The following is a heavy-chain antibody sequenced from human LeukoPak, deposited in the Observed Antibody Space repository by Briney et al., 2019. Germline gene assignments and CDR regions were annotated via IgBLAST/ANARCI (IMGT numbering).Heavy chain of an antibody. D-gene: IGHD6-6*01. CDR3: ARGQLVPRTAFDI. J-gene: IGHJ3*02. CDR2: ISSNGGST. V-gene: IGHV3-64*01. CDR1: GFTISSYA. Sequence: PGGSLRLSCAASGFTISSYAMHWVRQAPGKGLEYVSAISSNGGSTYYANSVKGRFTISRDNSKNTLYLQMGSLRAEDMAVYYCARGQLVPRTAFDIWGQGTMVTVSS.